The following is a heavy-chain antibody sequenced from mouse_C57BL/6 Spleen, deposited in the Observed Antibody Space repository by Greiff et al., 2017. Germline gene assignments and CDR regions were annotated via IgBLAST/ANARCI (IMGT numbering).Heavy chain of an antibody. J-gene: IGHJ4*01. CDR2: ILPGSGST. CDR3: ASPYGNYLYAMDY. V-gene: IGHV1-9*01. Sequence: QVQLQQSGAELMKPGASVKLSCKATGYTFTGYWIEWVKQRPGHGLEWIGEILPGSGSTNYNEKFKGKATFTADTSSNTAYMQLSSLTTEDSAIYYCASPYGNYLYAMDYWGQGTSVTFSS. CDR1: GYTFTGYW. D-gene: IGHD2-1*01.